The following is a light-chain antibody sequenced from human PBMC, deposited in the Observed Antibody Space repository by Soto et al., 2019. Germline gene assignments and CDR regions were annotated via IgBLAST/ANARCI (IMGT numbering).Light chain of an antibody. J-gene: IGLJ3*02. Sequence: QSALTQPASVSGSPGQSITISCSETSSGIGTYNYVSWYQLHPGKVPKLIIYEVNNRPSGISPRFSGSKSGKTASLTISGLQAEDEADYYCQAYDYSLTASVFGGGTKLTVL. CDR1: SSGIGTYNY. V-gene: IGLV2-14*01. CDR3: QAYDYSLTASV. CDR2: EVN.